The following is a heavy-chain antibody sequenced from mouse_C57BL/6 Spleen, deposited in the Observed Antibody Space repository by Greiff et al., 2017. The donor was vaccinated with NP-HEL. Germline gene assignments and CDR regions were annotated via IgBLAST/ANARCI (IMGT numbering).Heavy chain of an antibody. CDR3: ARRFITTVVAREYFDY. V-gene: IGHV1-59*01. CDR1: GYTFTSYW. CDR2: IDPSDSYT. D-gene: IGHD1-1*01. Sequence: QVQLQQPGAELVRPGTSVKLSCKASGYTFTSYWMHWVKQRPGQGLEWIGVIDPSDSYTNFNQKFKGKATLTVDTSSSTAYMQLSSLTSEDSAVYYCARRFITTVVAREYFDYWGQGTTLTVSS. J-gene: IGHJ2*01.